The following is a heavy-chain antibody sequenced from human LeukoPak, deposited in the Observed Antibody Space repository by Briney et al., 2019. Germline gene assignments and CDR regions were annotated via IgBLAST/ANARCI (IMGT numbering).Heavy chain of an antibody. J-gene: IGHJ4*02. CDR2: IYNDGGT. D-gene: IGHD3-3*01. CDR1: GFTVSGNF. Sequence: GSLRLSCAASGFTVSGNFMTWVRQAPGKGLEWVSVIYNDGGTYYADSARGRFIISRDNSKNRLYLQMNSLRAEDTAVYYCAATRYDFWSGYPYWGQGALVTVSS. V-gene: IGHV3-66*02. CDR3: AATRYDFWSGYPY.